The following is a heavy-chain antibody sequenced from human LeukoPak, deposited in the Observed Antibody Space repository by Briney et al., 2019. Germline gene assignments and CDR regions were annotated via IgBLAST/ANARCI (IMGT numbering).Heavy chain of an antibody. D-gene: IGHD2-15*01. CDR1: GLTFSGYA. V-gene: IGHV3-23*01. Sequence: GGSLRLSCAASGLTFSGYAMSWFCQAPGKGLEWVSGITSGFTPHYADSVKGRFTISRDNSKNTFHLQLNSLRAEDTAVYYCAKDYSDSRVADVFFEYWGQGTLVTVSS. CDR3: AKDYSDSRVADVFFEY. CDR2: ITSGFTP. J-gene: IGHJ4*02.